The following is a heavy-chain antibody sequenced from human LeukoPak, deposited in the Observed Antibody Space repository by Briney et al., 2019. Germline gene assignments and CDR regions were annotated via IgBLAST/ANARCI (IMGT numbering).Heavy chain of an antibody. D-gene: IGHD2-21*01. CDR2: IYYRGST. V-gene: IGHV4-59*11. Sequence: SETLSLTCTVSGGSINSHYWSWIRQPPGKGPEWIGYIYYRGSTKYNPSLKSRVTMSVDTSKNQFSLKLTSVTAADTAVSYCARDPGFCTTATCYSAQNWFDPWGQGTLVTVSS. J-gene: IGHJ5*02. CDR3: ARDPGFCTTATCYSAQNWFDP. CDR1: GGSINSHY.